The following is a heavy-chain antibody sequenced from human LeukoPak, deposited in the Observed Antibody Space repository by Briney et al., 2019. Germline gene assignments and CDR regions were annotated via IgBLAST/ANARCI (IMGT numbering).Heavy chain of an antibody. D-gene: IGHD3-10*01. V-gene: IGHV4-31*03. CDR2: IYYSGST. Sequence: SETLSLTCTVSGGSISSGGYYWSWIRQHPGKGLEWIGHIYYSGSTYYNPSLKSRVTTSVDTSKNQFSLKLSSVTAADTAVYYCARGIMVRGVIEYNWFDPWGQGTLVTVSS. J-gene: IGHJ5*02. CDR1: GGSISSGGYY. CDR3: ARGIMVRGVIEYNWFDP.